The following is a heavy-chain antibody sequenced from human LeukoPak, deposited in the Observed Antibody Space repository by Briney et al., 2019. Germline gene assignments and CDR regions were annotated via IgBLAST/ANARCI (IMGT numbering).Heavy chain of an antibody. D-gene: IGHD3-16*02. CDR2: ISYDGSNK. V-gene: IGHV3-30*04. Sequence: GGSLRLFCAASGFTFSSYPMHWVRQTPGKGLEWVALISYDGSNKYYADSVKGRFTISRDSFKNTLYLQMNTLRGEDTAVYYCARGKGLRVGESSPSIDYWGQGALVTVSS. CDR3: ARGKGLRVGESSPSIDY. J-gene: IGHJ4*02. CDR1: GFTFSSYP.